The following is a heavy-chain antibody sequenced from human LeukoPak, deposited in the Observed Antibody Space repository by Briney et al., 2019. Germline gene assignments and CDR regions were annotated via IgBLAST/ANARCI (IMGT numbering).Heavy chain of an antibody. Sequence: GESLKISCKGSGYSFTSYWIGWVRQMPGKGLEWMGIIYPGDSDTRYSPSFQGQVTISADKSISTAYLQWSSLKASDTAMYYCARRGIAVAVTGYYFDYWGQGTLLTVSS. J-gene: IGHJ4*02. D-gene: IGHD6-19*01. CDR1: GYSFTSYW. V-gene: IGHV5-51*01. CDR3: ARRGIAVAVTGYYFDY. CDR2: IYPGDSDT.